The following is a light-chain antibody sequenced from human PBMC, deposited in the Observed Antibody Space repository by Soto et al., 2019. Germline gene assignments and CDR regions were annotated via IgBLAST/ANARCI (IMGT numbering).Light chain of an antibody. CDR1: LTVSDNY. J-gene: IGKJ1*01. CDR2: GAS. V-gene: IGKV3-20*01. Sequence: EIVLTHSPYTLSLSPGERATLSCRASLTVSDNYLAWYQQKAGQAPRLVIYGASSRATGIPDRFSASGSGTDFTLTISSLQSEDFVVYYCQQYNNWPPTWTFGQGTKVDIK. CDR3: QQYNNWPPTWT.